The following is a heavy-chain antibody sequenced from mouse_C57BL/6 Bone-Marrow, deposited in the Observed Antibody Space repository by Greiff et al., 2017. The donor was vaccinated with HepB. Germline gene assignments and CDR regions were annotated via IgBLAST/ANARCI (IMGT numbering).Heavy chain of an antibody. CDR1: GYTFTSYD. CDR3: ARGDYGSTLYWYFDV. D-gene: IGHD1-1*01. CDR2: IYPRDGST. V-gene: IGHV1-85*01. J-gene: IGHJ1*03. Sequence: QVQLKQSGPELVKPGASVKLSCKASGYTFTSYDINWVKQRPGQGLEWIGWIYPRDGSTKYNEKFKGKATLTVDTSSSTAYMELHSLTSEDSAVYVCARGDYGSTLYWYFDVWGTGTTVTVSS.